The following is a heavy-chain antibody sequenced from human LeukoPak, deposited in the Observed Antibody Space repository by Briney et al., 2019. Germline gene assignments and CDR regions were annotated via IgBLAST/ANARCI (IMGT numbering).Heavy chain of an antibody. V-gene: IGHV4-34*01. Sequence: SETLSLTCAVYGGSFSGYYWSWIRQPPGKGLEWIGEINHSGSTNYNPSLQSRVTISVDTSKNQFSLKLSSVTAADTAVYYCFGNGSGWYGLGMDVWGQGTTVTVSS. J-gene: IGHJ6*02. D-gene: IGHD6-19*01. CDR1: GGSFSGYY. CDR3: FGNGSGWYGLGMDV. CDR2: INHSGST.